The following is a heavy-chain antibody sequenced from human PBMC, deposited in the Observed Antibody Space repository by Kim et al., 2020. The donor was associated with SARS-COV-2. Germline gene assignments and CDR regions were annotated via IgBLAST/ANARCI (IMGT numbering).Heavy chain of an antibody. CDR3: ARDRAVFAGRGYYMDV. V-gene: IGHV3-30-3*01. CDR1: GFTFSSYA. CDR2: TSYDGTQK. J-gene: IGHJ6*03. Sequence: GGSLRLSCAASGFTFSSYAMHWVRQTPGKGLEWVAVTSYDGTQKYYADSMKGRFTISRDNPKYTLSLQMNSLTPEDTAVYYCARDRAVFAGRGYYMDVWG.